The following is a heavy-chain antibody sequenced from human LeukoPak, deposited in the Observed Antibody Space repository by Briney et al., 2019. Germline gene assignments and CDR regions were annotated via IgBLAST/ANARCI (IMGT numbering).Heavy chain of an antibody. V-gene: IGHV4-39*07. CDR3: ARAGRREVAST. J-gene: IGHJ5*02. D-gene: IGHD1-26*01. CDR2: IYFIGST. Sequence: SETLSLTCTVSGASISSSSYYGAWIRQPPGKGLEWIGSIYFIGSTYYNTSLKSRVTISVDTSKNQFSLKLSSVTAADTAVYYCARAGRREVASTWGQGTLVTVSS. CDR1: GASISSSSYY.